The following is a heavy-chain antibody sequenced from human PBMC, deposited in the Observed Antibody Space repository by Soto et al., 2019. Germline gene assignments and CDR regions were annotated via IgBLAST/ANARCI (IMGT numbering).Heavy chain of an antibody. D-gene: IGHD3-22*01. Sequence: GASVKVSCKASGFTFTSSAVQWVRQARGQRLEWIGWIVVGSGNTNYAQKFQERVTITRDMSTSTAYMELSSLRSEDTAVYYCAALLAPYYYDSSGYPPAGWGQGTLVTVSS. CDR1: GFTFTSSA. CDR3: AALLAPYYYDSSGYPPAG. V-gene: IGHV1-58*01. J-gene: IGHJ4*02. CDR2: IVVGSGNT.